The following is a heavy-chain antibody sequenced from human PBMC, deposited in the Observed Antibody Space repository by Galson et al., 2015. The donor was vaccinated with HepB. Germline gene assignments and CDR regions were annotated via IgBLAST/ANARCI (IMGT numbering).Heavy chain of an antibody. CDR1: GYTFTSYY. CDR2: VNPSGGST. J-gene: IGHJ6*02. CDR3: ARDSFTVGATLLPYFYYYYGMDV. D-gene: IGHD1-26*01. V-gene: IGHV1-46*01. Sequence: SVKVSCKASGYTFTSYYMHWVRQAPGQGLEWMGIVNPSGGSTSYAQKFQGRVTMTRDTSTSTVYMELSSLRSEDTAVYYCARDSFTVGATLLPYFYYYYGMDVWGQGTTVTVSS.